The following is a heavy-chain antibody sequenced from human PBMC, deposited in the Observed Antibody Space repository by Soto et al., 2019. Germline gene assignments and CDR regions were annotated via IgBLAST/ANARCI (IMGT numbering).Heavy chain of an antibody. CDR2: IIPIFGTA. CDR1: GGTFSSYA. V-gene: IGHV1-69*13. J-gene: IGHJ6*02. Sequence: SVEVSCKASGGTFSSYAISWVRQAPGQGLEWMGGIIPIFGTANYAQKFQGRVTITADESTSTAYMELSSLRSEDTAVYYCARDLAIFGVVIYYGMDVWGQGTTVTVSS. CDR3: ARDLAIFGVVIYYGMDV. D-gene: IGHD3-3*01.